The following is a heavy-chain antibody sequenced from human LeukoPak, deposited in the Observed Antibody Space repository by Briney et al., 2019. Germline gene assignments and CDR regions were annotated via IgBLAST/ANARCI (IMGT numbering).Heavy chain of an antibody. D-gene: IGHD6-13*01. CDR3: ARDLLRRYSSSWYYDGGRIDY. CDR2: INPNSGGT. V-gene: IGHV1-2*02. CDR1: GYTFTSYY. J-gene: IGHJ4*02. Sequence: GASVTVSCTASGYTFTSYYMHWVRQAPGQGLEWMGWINPNSGGTNYAQKFQGRVTMTRDTPISTAYMELSRLRSDDTAVYYCARDLLRRYSSSWYYDGGRIDYWGQGTLVTVSS.